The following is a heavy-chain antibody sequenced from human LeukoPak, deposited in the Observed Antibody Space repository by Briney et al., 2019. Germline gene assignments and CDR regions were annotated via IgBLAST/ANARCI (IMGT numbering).Heavy chain of an antibody. D-gene: IGHD2-2*02. V-gene: IGHV3-30-3*01. CDR1: GFTFSSYA. Sequence: GGSLRLSCAASGFTFSSYAMHWVRQAPGKGLEGVAVISYDGSNKYYADSVKGRFTISRDNSKNTLYLQMNSLRAEDTAVYYCARGPYCSSTSCYSGVTYYDFWSGYGPPYYYGMDVWGQGTTVTVSS. CDR2: ISYDGSNK. J-gene: IGHJ6*02. CDR3: ARGPYCSSTSCYSGVTYYDFWSGYGPPYYYGMDV.